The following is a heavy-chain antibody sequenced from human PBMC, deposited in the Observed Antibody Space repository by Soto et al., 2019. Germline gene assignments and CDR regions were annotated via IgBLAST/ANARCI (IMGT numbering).Heavy chain of an antibody. D-gene: IGHD5-18*01. J-gene: IGHJ4*02. Sequence: GESLKISCKTSGYSFLNYWVGWVRQMPGKGLEWMGIIYPGDSDARYSPSFQGQVTISADKSISTVYLQWSSLKASDTAMYYCARHIVDTSMTASFNYWGQGTQVTVSS. CDR1: GYSFLNYW. V-gene: IGHV5-51*01. CDR3: ARHIVDTSMTASFNY. CDR2: IYPGDSDA.